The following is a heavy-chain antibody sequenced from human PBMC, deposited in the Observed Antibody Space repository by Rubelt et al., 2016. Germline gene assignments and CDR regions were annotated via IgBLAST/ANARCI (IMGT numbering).Heavy chain of an antibody. CDR1: GYTFTSYD. CDR2: IIPIFGTA. J-gene: IGHJ3*02. V-gene: IGHV1-69*01. D-gene: IGHD3-22*01. CDR3: AREGSSGDAFDI. Sequence: QVQLVQSGAEVKKPGASVKVSCKASGYTFTSYDINWVRQATGQGLEWMGGIIPIFGTANYAQKFQGRVTITADESTSTAYMELSSLRSEDTAVYYCAREGSSGDAFDIWGQGTMVTVSS.